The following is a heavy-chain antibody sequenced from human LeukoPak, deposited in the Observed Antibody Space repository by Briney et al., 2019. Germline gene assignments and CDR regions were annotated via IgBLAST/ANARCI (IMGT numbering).Heavy chain of an antibody. Sequence: PGGSLRLSCAASGFTFSDYYMSWIRQAPGKGLEYVANIKQDGSEKYYVDSVQGRFAISRDNADSSLYLQMNSLRAEDMAVYYCARLVVVTAQYWYYDLWGRGTLVTVSS. V-gene: IGHV3-7*01. CDR2: IKQDGSEK. CDR1: GFTFSDYY. CDR3: ARLVVVTAQYWYYDL. D-gene: IGHD2-21*02. J-gene: IGHJ2*01.